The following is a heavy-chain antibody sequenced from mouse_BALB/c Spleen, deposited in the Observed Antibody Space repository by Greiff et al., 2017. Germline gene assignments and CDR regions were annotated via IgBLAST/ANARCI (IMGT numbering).Heavy chain of an antibody. CDR2: INPSNGRT. CDR1: GYTFTSYW. Sequence: QVQLKQPGAELVKPGASVKLSCKASGYTFTSYWMHWVKQRPGQGLEWIGEINPSNGRTNYNEKFKSKATLTVDKSSSTAYMQLSSLTSEDSAVYYCARMPTATAWFAYWGQGTLVTVSA. CDR3: ARMPTATAWFAY. J-gene: IGHJ3*01. V-gene: IGHV1S81*02. D-gene: IGHD1-2*01.